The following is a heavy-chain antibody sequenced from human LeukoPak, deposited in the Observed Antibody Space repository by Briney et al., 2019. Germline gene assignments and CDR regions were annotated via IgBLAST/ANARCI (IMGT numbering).Heavy chain of an antibody. Sequence: SETLSLTCTVSGASISSYYGSWVRQPAGKGREWVGRIYTIGSTNSNPSLKTRVTMSFHTSKPQFSLKLSSVPAADTAVYYCAREQRRGYSYVWANWFDPWGQGTLVTVSS. CDR2: IYTIGST. V-gene: IGHV4-4*07. J-gene: IGHJ5*02. D-gene: IGHD5-18*01. CDR1: GASISSYY. CDR3: AREQRRGYSYVWANWFDP.